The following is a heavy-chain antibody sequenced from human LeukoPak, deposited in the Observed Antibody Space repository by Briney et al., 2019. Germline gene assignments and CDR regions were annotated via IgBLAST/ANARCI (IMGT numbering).Heavy chain of an antibody. D-gene: IGHD2-15*01. J-gene: IGHJ4*02. V-gene: IGHV3-48*02. CDR3: ARVDCSGGSCYSALPL. Sequence: GGALRLSCATSRFTFSSYCMNLFRQTPGKGVEWISYISTSTRTSYYADSLDVGFTISRDSARHSLFLQMNSLRDDDTAVYCCARVDCSGGSCYSALPLWGQGTLVTVSS. CDR1: RFTFSSYC. CDR2: ISTSTRTS.